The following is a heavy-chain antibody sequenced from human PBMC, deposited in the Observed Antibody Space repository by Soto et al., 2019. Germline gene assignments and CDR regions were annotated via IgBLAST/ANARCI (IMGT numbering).Heavy chain of an antibody. CDR2: IYYSGST. J-gene: IGHJ3*02. CDR1: GGSISSYY. Sequence: SETLSLTCTVSGGSISSYYWSWIRQPPGKGLEWIGYIYYSGSTNYNPSLKSRVTISVDTSKNQFSLKLSSVTAADTAVYYCARDFDSSGWYYRGAFDIWGQGTMVTVS. CDR3: ARDFDSSGWYYRGAFDI. D-gene: IGHD6-19*01. V-gene: IGHV4-59*01.